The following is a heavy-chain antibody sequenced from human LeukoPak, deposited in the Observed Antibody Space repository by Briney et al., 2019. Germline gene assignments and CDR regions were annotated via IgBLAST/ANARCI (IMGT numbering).Heavy chain of an antibody. CDR3: ARDSPNYYDSSGAFDI. CDR2: ISSSGSTI. CDR1: GFTFTGYY. V-gene: IGHV3-11*04. Sequence: PGGSLRLSCAASGFTFTGYYMGWVRQAPGRGLGWVLYISSSGSTIYYADSVKGRFTISRDNAKNSLYLQMNSLRAEDTAVYYCARDSPNYYDSSGAFDIWGQGTMVTVSS. D-gene: IGHD3-22*01. J-gene: IGHJ3*02.